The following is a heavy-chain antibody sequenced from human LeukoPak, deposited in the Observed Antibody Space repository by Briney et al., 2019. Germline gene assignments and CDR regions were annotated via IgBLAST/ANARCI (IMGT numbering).Heavy chain of an antibody. D-gene: IGHD1-26*01. Sequence: GGSLRLSCAASGFTFSSYAMSWVRQAPGKGLEWVSAISGSGGSTYYADSVKGRITISRDNSKNTLYLQMNSLRAEDTAVYYCAKERSSGRYGTGEFDYLGQGTLVTVSS. V-gene: IGHV3-23*01. CDR1: GFTFSSYA. CDR3: AKERSSGRYGTGEFDY. J-gene: IGHJ4*02. CDR2: ISGSGGST.